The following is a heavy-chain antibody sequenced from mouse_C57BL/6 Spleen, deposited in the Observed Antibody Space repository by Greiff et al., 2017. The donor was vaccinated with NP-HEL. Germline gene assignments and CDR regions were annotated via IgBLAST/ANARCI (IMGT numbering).Heavy chain of an antibody. D-gene: IGHD1-1*01. J-gene: IGHJ2*01. Sequence: VQLKESGAELVRPGASVKLSCTASGFNIKDDYMHWVKQRPEQGLEWIGWIDPENGDTEYASKFQGKATITADTSSNTAYLQLSSLTSEDTAVYYCTTDYGSGYWGQGTTLTVSS. V-gene: IGHV14-4*01. CDR2: IDPENGDT. CDR3: TTDYGSGY. CDR1: GFNIKDDY.